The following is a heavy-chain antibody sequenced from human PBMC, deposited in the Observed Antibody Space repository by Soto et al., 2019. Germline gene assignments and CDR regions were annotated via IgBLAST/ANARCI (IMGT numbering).Heavy chain of an antibody. CDR1: GFTFSGPA. J-gene: IGHJ4*01. V-gene: IGHV3-73*01. CDR3: TKQTVGDCDY. D-gene: IGHD1-26*01. Sequence: EVQLVESGGGLVQPGGHLKLSCAASGFTFSGPAMHWVRQASGKGLEWVGRIRSKANSYATAYAATVKGRFTIAREDSKNKANLQMNSLKTEDTAVYYCTKQTVGDCDYWGHGTLVTVSS. CDR2: IRSKANSYAT.